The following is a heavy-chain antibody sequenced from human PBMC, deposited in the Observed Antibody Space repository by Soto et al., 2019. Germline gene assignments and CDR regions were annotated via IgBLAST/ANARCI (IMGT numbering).Heavy chain of an antibody. CDR3: ARRTRQLWCGMDV. D-gene: IGHD5-18*01. V-gene: IGHV4-34*01. J-gene: IGHJ6*02. CDR2: INHSGST. Sequence: QVQLQQWGAGLLKPSETLSLTCAVYGGSFSGYYWSWIRQPPGEGLEWIGEINHSGSTNYNPSLKIRVTISVETSKTQFCRKLSSVTAAATAVYYCARRTRQLWCGMDVWGQGTTVTVSS. CDR1: GGSFSGYY.